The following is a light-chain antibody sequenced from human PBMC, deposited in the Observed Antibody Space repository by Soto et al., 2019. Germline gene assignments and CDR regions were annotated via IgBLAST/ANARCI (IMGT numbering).Light chain of an antibody. Sequence: QSVLTQPPSASGTPGQRVTISCSGSSSNIGNFYVYWYQQLPGTAPKLLIYKNNQRPLGVPYRFSGSKSGTSASLAISGLRSEDEADYYCSAWDDSLSGPGVFGGGTQLTVL. CDR2: KNN. V-gene: IGLV1-47*01. CDR1: SSNIGNFY. J-gene: IGLJ7*01. CDR3: SAWDDSLSGPGV.